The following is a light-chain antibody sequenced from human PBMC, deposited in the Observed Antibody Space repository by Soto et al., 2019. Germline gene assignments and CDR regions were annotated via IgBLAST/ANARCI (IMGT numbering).Light chain of an antibody. CDR3: LQDYNYPRA. CDR1: QGIRNE. V-gene: IGKV1-6*01. CDR2: AAS. J-gene: IGKJ1*01. Sequence: IQMTQSPSTLSASVGDRVTITCRAAQGIRNELGWYQQKPGKAPKLLIYAASSLQSGVPSRFSGSASGTDFTLTISSLQPEDFATYYCLQDYNYPRAFGQGTKVDIK.